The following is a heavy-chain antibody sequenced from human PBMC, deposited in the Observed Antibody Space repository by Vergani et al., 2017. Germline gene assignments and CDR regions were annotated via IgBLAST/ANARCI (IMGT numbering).Heavy chain of an antibody. CDR2: ISWNCGSI. CDR1: GFTFDDYA. J-gene: IGHJ4*02. CDR3: AKDTGVVPAAPSGF. Sequence: EVQLVESGGGLVQPGRSLRLSCAASGFTFDDYAMHWVRQAPGKGLEWVSGISWNCGSIGYADSVKGRFTISRDNAKNSLYLQMNSLRAEDTALYYCAKDTGVVPAAPSGFWGQGTLVTVSS. V-gene: IGHV3-9*01. D-gene: IGHD2-2*01.